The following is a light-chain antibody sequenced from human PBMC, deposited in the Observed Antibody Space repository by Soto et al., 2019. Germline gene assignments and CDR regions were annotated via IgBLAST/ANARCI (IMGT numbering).Light chain of an antibody. CDR3: SSYTTSSTVV. Sequence: QSALTQPASVSGSPGQSITISCTGTSSDLGSYPYVSWYQQHPGKAPKLMIYDVNNRPSGVSNRFSGSKSGNTASLTISGLQAEDEADYYCSSYTTSSTVVFGGGTKVTVL. CDR2: DVN. J-gene: IGLJ2*01. V-gene: IGLV2-14*03. CDR1: SSDLGSYPY.